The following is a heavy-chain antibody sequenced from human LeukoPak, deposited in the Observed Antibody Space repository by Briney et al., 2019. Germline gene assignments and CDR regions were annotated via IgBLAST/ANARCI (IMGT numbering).Heavy chain of an antibody. CDR1: GGSISSYY. D-gene: IGHD6-13*01. J-gene: IGHJ4*02. Sequence: SEALSLTCTVSGGSISSYYWSWIRQPAGKGLEWIGRIYNSGGTNYNPSLKSRVTMSVDTSKNQFSLKLSSVTAADTAVYYCASLSSSWSTDYWGQGTLVTVSS. CDR3: ASLSSSWSTDY. V-gene: IGHV4-4*07. CDR2: IYNSGGT.